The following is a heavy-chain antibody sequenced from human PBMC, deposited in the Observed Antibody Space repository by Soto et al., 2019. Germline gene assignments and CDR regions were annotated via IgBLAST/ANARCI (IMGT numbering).Heavy chain of an antibody. D-gene: IGHD2-21*02. V-gene: IGHV1-18*01. Sequence: ASVKVSCKASGYTFTSYGISWVRQAPGQGLERMGWISAYNGNTNYAQKLQGRVTMTTDTSTSTAYMELRSLRSDDTAVYYCVRLNYFGGDCYPHAASTWFDPRGQGTLVTVSS. CDR1: GYTFTSYG. CDR3: VRLNYFGGDCYPHAASTWFDP. J-gene: IGHJ5*02. CDR2: ISAYNGNT.